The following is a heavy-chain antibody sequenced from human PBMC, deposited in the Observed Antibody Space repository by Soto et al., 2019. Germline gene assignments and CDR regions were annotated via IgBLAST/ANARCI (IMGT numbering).Heavy chain of an antibody. V-gene: IGHV3-33*01. D-gene: IGHD5-18*01. CDR2: IWYDGSKK. CDR1: GFIFSRYG. J-gene: IGHJ2*01. Sequence: QVQLVESGGGVVQPGTSLRPSCAASGFIFSRYGMHWFRQAPGKGLEWVAVIWYDGSKKYYVDSDKGRFTISRDDSKNTLYLQIKSLQVVHRAVYYGARGEGDTMDWYHGLWGRGTLVIDSS. CDR3: ARGEGDTMDWYHGL.